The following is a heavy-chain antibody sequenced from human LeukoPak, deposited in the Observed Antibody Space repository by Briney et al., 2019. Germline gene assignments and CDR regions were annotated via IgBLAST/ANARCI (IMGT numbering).Heavy chain of an antibody. V-gene: IGHV3-30*18. CDR1: GFTFSSYG. CDR2: ISYDGSNK. CDR3: AKDLRGVAFSYFDY. D-gene: IGHD3-10*01. Sequence: GGSLRLSCAASGFTFSSYGMHWVRQAPGKGLEWVAVISYDGSNKYYADSVKGRFTISRDNSKNTLYLQMNSLRAEETAVYYCAKDLRGVAFSYFDYWGQGTLVTVSS. J-gene: IGHJ4*02.